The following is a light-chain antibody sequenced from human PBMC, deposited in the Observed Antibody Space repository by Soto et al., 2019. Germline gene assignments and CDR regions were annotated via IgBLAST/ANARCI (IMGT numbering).Light chain of an antibody. CDR3: QQLNSYPLN. V-gene: IGKV1-9*01. CDR2: AAS. Sequence: DIQLTQAPSFLSASVGDRVTITCRASQGISTYLVWYQQKPGKAPKLLIYAASTLQSGVPSRFSGSGSGTEFTLTISSLQPEDFATSYCQQLNSYPLNFGGGTKVEIK. CDR1: QGISTY. J-gene: IGKJ4*01.